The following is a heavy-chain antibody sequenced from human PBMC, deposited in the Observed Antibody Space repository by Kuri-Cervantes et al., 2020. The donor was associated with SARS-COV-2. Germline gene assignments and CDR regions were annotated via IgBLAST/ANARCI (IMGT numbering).Heavy chain of an antibody. CDR1: GFTVSSNY. CDR3: VKDFPFYDSGAS. D-gene: IGHD3-10*01. Sequence: GGSLRLSCAASGFTVSSNYMSWVRQAPGKGLEWVSVIYNGGQTTYYADSVKGRFSISRDDSKNTLFLQMNSLTVEDTAVYHCVKDFPFYDSGASWGQGTLVTVSS. J-gene: IGHJ5*02. V-gene: IGHV3-53*01. CDR2: IYNGGQTT.